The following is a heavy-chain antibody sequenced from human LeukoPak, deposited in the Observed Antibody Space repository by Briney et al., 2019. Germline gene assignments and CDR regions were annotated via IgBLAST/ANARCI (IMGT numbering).Heavy chain of an antibody. D-gene: IGHD4-17*01. CDR2: IIPILGTA. Sequence: GASVKVSCKASGGTFSSYAISWVRQAPGQGLEWMGGIIPILGTANYAQKFQGRVTITTDESTSTAYMELSSLRSEDTAVYYCARTYGDYPGVLDYWGQGTLVTVSS. CDR3: ARTYGDYPGVLDY. CDR1: GGTFSSYA. V-gene: IGHV1-69*05. J-gene: IGHJ4*02.